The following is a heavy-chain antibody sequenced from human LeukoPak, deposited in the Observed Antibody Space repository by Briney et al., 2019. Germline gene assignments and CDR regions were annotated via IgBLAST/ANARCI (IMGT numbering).Heavy chain of an antibody. CDR2: VYYSGSTS. J-gene: IGHJ6*03. CDR3: ARHPLTGPYFYYFHNMDV. V-gene: IGHV4-39*01. Sequence: SETLSLTCTVSGGSISSSDFSWGWIRQPPGKGLEWIGIVYYSGSTSYYSPSLKSRVSISVDTSKNQFSLRLSSVTAADTAVYYCARHPLTGPYFYYFHNMDVWGKGTTVTISS. D-gene: IGHD7-27*01. CDR1: GGSISSSDFS.